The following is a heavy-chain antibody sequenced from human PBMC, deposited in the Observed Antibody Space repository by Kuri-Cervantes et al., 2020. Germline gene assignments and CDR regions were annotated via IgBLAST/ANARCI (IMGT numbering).Heavy chain of an antibody. J-gene: IGHJ4*02. CDR3: AKGSGSEIY. D-gene: IGHD3-10*01. CDR2: ITSGGTTT. V-gene: IGHV3-11*04. CDR1: GFTFSDYY. Sequence: GGSLRLSCAASGFTFSDYYMSWIRQAPGKGLEWVSYITSGGTTTYYADSVKGRFTISRDNAKSSLFLQMNSLRVGDTAMYYCAKGSGSEIYWGQGTLVTVSS.